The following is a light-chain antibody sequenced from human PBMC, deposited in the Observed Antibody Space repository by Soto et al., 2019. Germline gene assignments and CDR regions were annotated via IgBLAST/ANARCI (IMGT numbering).Light chain of an antibody. CDR3: QQYGSTPVT. V-gene: IGKV1-9*01. Sequence: DIQLTQSPSFLSASVGDRVTITCRASQDISNYLAWYQQKLGKAPKFLIYATSTVQSGVPSRFSGSGSGTEFTLTISSLQSEDFATYYCQQYGSTPVTFGQGTKVEI. CDR1: QDISNY. J-gene: IGKJ1*01. CDR2: ATS.